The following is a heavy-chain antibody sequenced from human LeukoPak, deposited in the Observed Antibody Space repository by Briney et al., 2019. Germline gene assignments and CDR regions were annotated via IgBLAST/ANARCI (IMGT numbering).Heavy chain of an antibody. V-gene: IGHV3-21*01. J-gene: IGHJ4*02. CDR3: AKDSQGDYYDSSGYSY. CDR1: GFTFRSYT. CDR2: MSSGDNYI. D-gene: IGHD3-22*01. Sequence: GVSLRLSCEGSGFTFRSYTLNWVRQAPGKGLEWVSSMSSGDNYIYYADSVKGRFTISRDNSKNTLYLQMNSLRAEDTAVYYCAKDSQGDYYDSSGYSYWGQGTLVTVSS.